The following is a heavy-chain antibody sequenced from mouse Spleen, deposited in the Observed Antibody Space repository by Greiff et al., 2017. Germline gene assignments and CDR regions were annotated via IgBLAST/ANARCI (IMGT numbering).Heavy chain of an antibody. Sequence: EVQLQESGGGLVKLGGSLKLSCAASGFTFSSYAMSWVRQTPEKRLEWVATISSGGGNTYYPDSVKGRFTISRDNAKNTLYLQMSSLKSEDTAMYYCARHGGGSTMIFYYAMDYWGQGTSVTVSS. V-gene: IGHV5-9-3*01. CDR3: ARHGGGSTMIFYYAMDY. J-gene: IGHJ4*01. D-gene: IGHD2-4*01. CDR2: ISSGGGNT. CDR1: GFTFSSYA.